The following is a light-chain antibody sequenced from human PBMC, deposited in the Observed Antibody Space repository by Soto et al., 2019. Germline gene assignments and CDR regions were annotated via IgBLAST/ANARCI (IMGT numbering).Light chain of an antibody. V-gene: IGKV3-20*01. J-gene: IGKJ1*01. CDR3: QQHNGYSERM. Sequence: DIVLTQSPGTLSLSPGERATLSCRASQSVTSNYLAWYQQKPGQAPRLLIYGASGRATGIPDRFSGSGSGTDFTLTISSLQPDDFATYYCQQHNGYSERMFGQGTKVDIK. CDR2: GAS. CDR1: QSVTSNY.